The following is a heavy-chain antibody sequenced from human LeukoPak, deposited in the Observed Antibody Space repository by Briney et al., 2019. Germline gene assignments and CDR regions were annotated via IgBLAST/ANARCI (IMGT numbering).Heavy chain of an antibody. CDR2: ISYDGSNK. CDR1: GFTFSSYA. D-gene: IGHD6-19*01. Sequence: GRSLRLPCAASGFTFSSYALHWVRQAPGKGLEWVAVISYDGSNKYYADSVKGRFTISRDNSKNTLYLQMNSLRAEDTAVYYCARDSSGWYVSYYYYGMDVWGQGTTVTVSS. V-gene: IGHV3-30*04. J-gene: IGHJ6*02. CDR3: ARDSSGWYVSYYYYGMDV.